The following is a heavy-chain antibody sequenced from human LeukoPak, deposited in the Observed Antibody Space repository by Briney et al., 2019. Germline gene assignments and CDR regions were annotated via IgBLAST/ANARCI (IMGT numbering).Heavy chain of an antibody. J-gene: IGHJ4*02. CDR1: GGTFSSYA. V-gene: IGHV1-69*13. CDR2: IIPIFGTA. CDR3: SGGIMLYYFDY. D-gene: IGHD2-15*01. Sequence: ASVTVSCKASGGTFSSYAISWVRQAPGQGLEWMGGIIPIFGTANYAQKFQGRVTITADESTSTAYMELSSLRSEDTAVYYCSGGIMLYYFDYWGQGTLVTVSS.